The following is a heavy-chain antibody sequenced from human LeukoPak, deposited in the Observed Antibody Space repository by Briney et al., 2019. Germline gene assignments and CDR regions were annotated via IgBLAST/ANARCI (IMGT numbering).Heavy chain of an antibody. J-gene: IGHJ2*01. CDR1: GYTLTELS. CDR2: INPNSGGT. CDR3: ARDPMVRGVISYWYFDL. V-gene: IGHV1-2*02. D-gene: IGHD3-10*01. Sequence: GASVKVSCKVSGYTLTELSMHWVRQAPGQGLEWMGWINPNSGGTNYAQKFQGRVTMTRDTSISTAYMELSRLRSDDTAVYYCARDPMVRGVISYWYFDLWGRGTLVTVSS.